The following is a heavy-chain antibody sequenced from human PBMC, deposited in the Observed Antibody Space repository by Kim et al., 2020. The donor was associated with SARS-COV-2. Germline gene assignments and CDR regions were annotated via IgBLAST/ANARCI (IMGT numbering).Heavy chain of an antibody. CDR1: GFTFSSYG. CDR3: AKSPAYCGGDCYSWVGRYYYYGMDV. CDR2: ISYDGSNK. V-gene: IGHV3-30*18. J-gene: IGHJ6*02. Sequence: GGSLRLSCAASGFTFSSYGMHWVRQAPGKGLEWVAVISYDGSNKYYADSVKGRFTISRDNSKNTLYLQMNSLRAEDTAVYYCAKSPAYCGGDCYSWVGRYYYYGMDVWGQGTTVTVSS. D-gene: IGHD2-21*02.